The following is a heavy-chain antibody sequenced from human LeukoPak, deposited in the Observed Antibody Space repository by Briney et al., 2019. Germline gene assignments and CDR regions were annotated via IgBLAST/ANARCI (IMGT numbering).Heavy chain of an antibody. D-gene: IGHD6-25*01. J-gene: IGHJ4*02. CDR2: IYYSGST. CDR3: ARHGIARLWIDY. CDR1: GGSISSSSHY. V-gene: IGHV4-39*01. Sequence: SETLSLTCTVSGGSISSSSHYWGWLRQPPGKGLEWIGSIYYSGSTYYNPSLKSRVTISVDTSKNQFSLKLSSVTAADTAVYYCARHGIARLWIDYWGQGTLVTVSS.